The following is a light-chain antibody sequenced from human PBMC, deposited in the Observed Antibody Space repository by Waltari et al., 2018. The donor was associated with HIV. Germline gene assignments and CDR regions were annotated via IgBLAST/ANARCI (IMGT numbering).Light chain of an antibody. J-gene: IGKJ4*01. V-gene: IGKV3-20*01. CDR2: GAS. CDR1: QKISSSY. CDR3: QQYGSPPPLT. Sequence: EIVLTQSPCTLSLSPGERATLSCRASQKISSSYLAWYQQKPGQAPRLLIYGASSRATGIPDKFSGSGSGTDFTLSISRLEPEDFAVYYCQQYGSPPPLTFGGGTKVEIK.